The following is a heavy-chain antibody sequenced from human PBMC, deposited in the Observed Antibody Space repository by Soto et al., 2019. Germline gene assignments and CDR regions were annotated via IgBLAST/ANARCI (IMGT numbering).Heavy chain of an antibody. V-gene: IGHV3-23*01. CDR1: GFTFSSYD. D-gene: IGHD3-22*01. J-gene: IGHJ4*02. CDR3: AKDLRNTRISSGYSN. CDR2: IRAGSGST. Sequence: GGSLRLSCAASGFTFSSYDMSWVRQAPEKGLVWVSTIRAGSGSTYYADSVKGRFTVSRDISKNTLYLQMNSLRAEDTAVYYCAKDLRNTRISSGYSNWGQGIFVTVSS.